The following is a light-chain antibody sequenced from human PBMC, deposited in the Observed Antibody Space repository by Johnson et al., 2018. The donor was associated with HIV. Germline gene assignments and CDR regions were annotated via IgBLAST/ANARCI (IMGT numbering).Light chain of an antibody. CDR1: SSNIGNNY. CDR3: GTWDSSLSIYV. J-gene: IGLJ1*01. V-gene: IGLV1-51*01. CDR2: DNN. Sequence: QSVLTQPPSVSAAPGQKVTISCSGSSSNIGNNYVSWYQQLPGTAPKLLIYDNNKRPSGTPDRFSGSKSGTSATLGITGLQTGDEADYYCGTWDSSLSIYVFGNGTEVTVL.